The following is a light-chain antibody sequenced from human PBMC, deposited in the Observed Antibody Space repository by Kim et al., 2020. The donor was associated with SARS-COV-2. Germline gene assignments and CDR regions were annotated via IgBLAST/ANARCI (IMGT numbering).Light chain of an antibody. J-gene: IGKJ4*01. CDR2: TTS. CDR1: QGVNTY. V-gene: IGKV1-39*01. CDR3: QQSYNTPRT. Sequence: ASDGDRVTLTCRTSQGVNTYVNWYQQKPGKAPKLLVYTTSILRSGVPSRCSGRGSETEFTLTISSLQPEDSATYYCQQSYNTPRTFGGGTKVDIK.